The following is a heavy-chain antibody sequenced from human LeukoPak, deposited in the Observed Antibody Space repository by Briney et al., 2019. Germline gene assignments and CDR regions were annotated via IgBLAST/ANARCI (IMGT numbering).Heavy chain of an antibody. CDR1: GGSISSSSYY. Sequence: SETLSLTCTVSGGSISSSSYYWGWIRQSPGKGLEWIGSIYYSGSTYYSPSLTSRVTMSVDTSKNQFSLRLNSVTAADTAFYYCARHSPVAATIFYFWGQGTLVTVSS. V-gene: IGHV4-39*01. CDR3: ARHSPVAATIFYF. D-gene: IGHD2-15*01. CDR2: IYYSGST. J-gene: IGHJ4*02.